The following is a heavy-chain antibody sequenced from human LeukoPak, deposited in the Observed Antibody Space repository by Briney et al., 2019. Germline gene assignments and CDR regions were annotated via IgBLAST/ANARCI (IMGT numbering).Heavy chain of an antibody. V-gene: IGHV1-2*02. J-gene: IGHJ3*02. CDR1: GYTFTGYY. D-gene: IGHD3-22*01. Sequence: GASVKVSCMASGYTFTGYYMHWVRQAPGQGLAWMGWINPNSGGTNYAQKFQGRVTMTRDTSISTAYMEQSRLRSDDTAVYYCARDRSPTYYYDSSGRTDAFDIWGQGTMVTVSS. CDR2: INPNSGGT. CDR3: ARDRSPTYYYDSSGRTDAFDI.